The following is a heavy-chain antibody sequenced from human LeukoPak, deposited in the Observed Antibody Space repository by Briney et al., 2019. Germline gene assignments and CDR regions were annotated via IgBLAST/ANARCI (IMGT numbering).Heavy chain of an antibody. Sequence: PGGSLRLSCAASGFTFTSYAMSWVRQAPGKGLEWVSGSSGRGGTTYYVESVKGRFTISRDNSKNTLYLQMNSLRVEDTAVYYCAKGSENYGAGAFDMWGQGTMVTVSS. V-gene: IGHV3-23*01. CDR3: AKGSENYGAGAFDM. J-gene: IGHJ3*02. D-gene: IGHD4-17*01. CDR2: SSGRGGTT. CDR1: GFTFTSYA.